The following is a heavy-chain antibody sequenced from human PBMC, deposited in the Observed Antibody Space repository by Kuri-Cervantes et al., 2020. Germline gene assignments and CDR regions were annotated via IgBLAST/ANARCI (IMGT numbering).Heavy chain of an antibody. Sequence: GESLKISCAASGFTFSSYSMNWVRQAPGKGLEWVSSISSSSSYIYYADSVKGRFTISRDNSKNTLYLQMNSLRAEDTAVYYCASSFRAPTPNDYWGQGTLVTVSS. CDR1: GFTFSSYS. J-gene: IGHJ4*02. D-gene: IGHD3-16*01. V-gene: IGHV3-21*01. CDR3: ASSFRAPTPNDY. CDR2: ISSSSSYI.